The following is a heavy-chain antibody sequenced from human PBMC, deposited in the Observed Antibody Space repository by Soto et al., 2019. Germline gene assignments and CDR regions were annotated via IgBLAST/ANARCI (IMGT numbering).Heavy chain of an antibody. J-gene: IGHJ4*02. CDR1: DGSISSGDNY. V-gene: IGHV4-30-4*01. Sequence: ASETLSLTCSVSDGSISSGDNYWSWIRQPPGKGLECIGYILNSGRAHYTPSLRSRLAISVDTSRNQFSLKLSSVTAADTAVYYCARTSWFGELSFDYWGLGTLVTVSS. CDR3: ARTSWFGELSFDY. D-gene: IGHD3-10*01. CDR2: ILNSGRA.